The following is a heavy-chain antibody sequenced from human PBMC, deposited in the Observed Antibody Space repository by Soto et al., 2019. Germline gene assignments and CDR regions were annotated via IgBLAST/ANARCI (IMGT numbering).Heavy chain of an antibody. V-gene: IGHV3-9*01. CDR1: GFTFDYYG. D-gene: IGHD4-17*01. CDR2: ISWNSGTI. CDR3: AKGSTTTVTTVWYFDL. Sequence: VRLSCAASGFTFDYYGMHWVRQAPGKGLEWVSGISWNSGTIGYADSVKGRFTISRDNAKNSLYLQMNSLRAEDTALYYCAKGSTTTVTTVWYFDLWGSGTLVTVSS. J-gene: IGHJ2*01.